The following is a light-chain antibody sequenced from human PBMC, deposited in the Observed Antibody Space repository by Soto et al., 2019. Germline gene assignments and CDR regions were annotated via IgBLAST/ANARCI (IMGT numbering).Light chain of an antibody. Sequence: FSLTQPASVSGSPGQSITISSTGTSSDVGGYNYVSWYQQHPGKAPKLMIYDVSNRPSGVSNRFSGSKSGNTASLTISGLQAEDEADYYCSSYTSSSTDVFGTGTKVTVL. CDR1: SSDVGGYNY. V-gene: IGLV2-14*01. J-gene: IGLJ1*01. CDR2: DVS. CDR3: SSYTSSSTDV.